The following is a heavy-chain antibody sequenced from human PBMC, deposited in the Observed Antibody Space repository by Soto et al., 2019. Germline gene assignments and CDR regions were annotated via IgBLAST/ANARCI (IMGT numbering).Heavy chain of an antibody. CDR3: ARATPDYGDYSNPFDY. CDR2: IYYSGST. D-gene: IGHD4-17*01. V-gene: IGHV4-31*03. J-gene: IGHJ4*02. CDR1: GGSISSGGYY. Sequence: QVQLQESGPGLVKPSQTLSLTCTVSGGSISSGGYYWSWIRQHPGKGLEWIGYIYYSGSTYYNPSLKSRVTISVDTSKNQFSLKLSSVTAADTAVYYCARATPDYGDYSNPFDYWGQGTLVTVSS.